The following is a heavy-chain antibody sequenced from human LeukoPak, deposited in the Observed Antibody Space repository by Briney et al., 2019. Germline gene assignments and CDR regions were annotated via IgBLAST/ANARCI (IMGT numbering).Heavy chain of an antibody. CDR2: IYSGGST. CDR3: ALNYYGSGSYYNDY. V-gene: IGHV3-66*01. Sequence: GGSLRLSCAASGFTVSSNYMSWVRQAPGKGLEWVSVIYSGGSTYYADSVKGRFTISRDNSKNTLYLQMNSLRAEDTAVYYCALNYYGSGSYYNDYWGQGTLVTVSS. J-gene: IGHJ4*02. CDR1: GFTVSSNY. D-gene: IGHD3-10*01.